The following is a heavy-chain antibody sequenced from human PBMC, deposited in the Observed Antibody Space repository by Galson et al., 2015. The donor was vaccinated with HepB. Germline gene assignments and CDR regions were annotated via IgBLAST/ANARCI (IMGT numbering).Heavy chain of an antibody. V-gene: IGHV3-7*01. CDR2: IKQDGSEQ. CDR1: GFSISSNW. D-gene: IGHD1/OR15-1a*01. Sequence: SLRLSCAASGFSISSNWMTWLRQAPGKGLEWMANIKQDGSEQDYMDSVKGRFTISRDNARNLLYLQMNSLRAEDTAVYYCARERNNNYCWFDPWGQGTLVTVAS. CDR3: ARERNNNYCWFDP. J-gene: IGHJ5*02.